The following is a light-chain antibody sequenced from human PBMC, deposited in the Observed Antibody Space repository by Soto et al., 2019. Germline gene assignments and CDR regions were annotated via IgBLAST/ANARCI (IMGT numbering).Light chain of an antibody. CDR3: QYCGTSPLIT. V-gene: IGKV3-20*01. CDR2: SAY. Sequence: EIVLTHSPGTLSLSPGERATLPSSASQSVSSSYLAWYQHKPGQAPRLLIYSAYLRATGIPDRFSGSGSGTDFTLTISRLEPEDFAVYYCQYCGTSPLITFGPGTKVDI. J-gene: IGKJ3*01. CDR1: QSVSSSY.